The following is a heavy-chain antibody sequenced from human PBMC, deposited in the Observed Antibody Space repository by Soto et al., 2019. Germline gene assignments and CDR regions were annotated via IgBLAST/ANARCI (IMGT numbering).Heavy chain of an antibody. J-gene: IGHJ4*02. CDR1: GGSFSGYS. V-gene: IGHV4-34*01. CDR2: INHSGST. Sequence: SETLSLTCAVYGGSFSGYSWTWIRQPPGTGLEWIGEINHSGSTNYNPSLKSRVTISVDTSKNQFSLKLTSVTAADTAVYYCARDKLIGLFDYWGQGTLVTVSS. CDR3: ARDKLIGLFDY. D-gene: IGHD2-15*01.